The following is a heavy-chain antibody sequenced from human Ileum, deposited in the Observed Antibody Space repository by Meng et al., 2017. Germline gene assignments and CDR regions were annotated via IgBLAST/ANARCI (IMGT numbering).Heavy chain of an antibody. V-gene: IGHV4-39*01. CDR3: AQPRITMTLGGFRTGWFDP. Sequence: LQLQASGPGLLKPSETLPLTCIVSGGSISSSSYYWGWIRQPPGKGLEWIGSIYYSGSTYYNPSLKSRVTISVDTSKNQFSLKLSSVTAADTAVYYCAQPRITMTLGGFRTGWFDPWGQGTLVTVSS. J-gene: IGHJ5*02. CDR2: IYYSGST. CDR1: GGSISSSSYY. D-gene: IGHD3-22*01.